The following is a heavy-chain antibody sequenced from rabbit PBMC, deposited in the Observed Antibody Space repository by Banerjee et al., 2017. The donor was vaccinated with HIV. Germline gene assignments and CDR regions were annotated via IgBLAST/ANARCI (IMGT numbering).Heavy chain of an antibody. Sequence: QEQLEESGGGLVKPGGTLTLTCKASGIDFSTYGISWVRQAPGKGLEWIAYIFPNYGTKDYASWVNGRFTISLDNAQTTVFLQMTSLTAADTATYFCTRSQVAGAFDLWGQGTLVTVS. CDR3: TRSQVAGAFDL. J-gene: IGHJ4*01. CDR2: IFPNYGTK. V-gene: IGHV1S43*01. D-gene: IGHD4-1*01. CDR1: GIDFSTYG.